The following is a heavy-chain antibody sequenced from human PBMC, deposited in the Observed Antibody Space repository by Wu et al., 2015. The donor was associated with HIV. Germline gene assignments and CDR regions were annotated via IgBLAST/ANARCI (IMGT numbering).Heavy chain of an antibody. CDR3: ATPRSPGFSSAWPTYFDY. CDR1: GDTLISYG. J-gene: IGHJ4*02. D-gene: IGHD6-19*01. V-gene: IGHV1-69*14. Sequence: QVQLVQSGAEVKKSGSSVRVSCKASGDTLISYGINWVRQAPGQGLEWMGGIIPIFGTTNYAQKFQDRVTITADKSTRTAYMDLNNLTSDDTAVYYCATPRSPGFSSAWPTYFDYWGQGTLVTVSS. CDR2: IIPIFGTT.